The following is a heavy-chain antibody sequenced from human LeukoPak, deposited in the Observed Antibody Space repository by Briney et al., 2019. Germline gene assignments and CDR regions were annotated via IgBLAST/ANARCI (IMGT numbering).Heavy chain of an antibody. Sequence: GGSLRLSCAVSGFTFSSYGMSWVRQVPGEGLGWVSAISGSGGSTYYADSVKGRFTISRDNSKNTLYLQMNSLRAEDTAVYYCAKGNPIVVVVAATNYFDYWGQGTLVTVSS. J-gene: IGHJ4*02. CDR2: ISGSGGST. CDR1: GFTFSSYG. D-gene: IGHD2-15*01. V-gene: IGHV3-23*01. CDR3: AKGNPIVVVVAATNYFDY.